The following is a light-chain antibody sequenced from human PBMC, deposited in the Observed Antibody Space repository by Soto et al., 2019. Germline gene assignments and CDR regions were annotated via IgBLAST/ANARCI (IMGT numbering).Light chain of an antibody. CDR3: QQYDGY. CDR2: DAS. Sequence: DIQMTQSPSTLAASVGDRVTITCRASQNINRWLAWYQQKPGKAPKVLIYDASSLESGVPSRFSGSGSGTEFTLTITSLQPDDFEAYYCQQYDGYFGPGTKVDFK. CDR1: QNINRW. J-gene: IGKJ3*01. V-gene: IGKV1-5*01.